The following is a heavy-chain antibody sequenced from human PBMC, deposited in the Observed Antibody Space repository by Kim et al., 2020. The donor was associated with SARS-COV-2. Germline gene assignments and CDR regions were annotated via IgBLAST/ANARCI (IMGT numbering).Heavy chain of an antibody. J-gene: IGHJ4*02. Sequence: PFPGQVTISADKAISTAYLQWSSLKASDTAMYYCARRGYDSSGLGGFDYWGQGTLVTVSS. CDR3: ARRGYDSSGLGGFDY. D-gene: IGHD3-22*01. V-gene: IGHV5-51*01.